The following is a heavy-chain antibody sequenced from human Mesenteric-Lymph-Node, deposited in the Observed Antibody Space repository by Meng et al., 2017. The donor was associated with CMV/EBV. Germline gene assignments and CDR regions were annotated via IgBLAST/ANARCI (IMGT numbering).Heavy chain of an antibody. V-gene: IGHV3-30*02. J-gene: IGHJ6*02. CDR2: IRFDGSNK. CDR1: GFTFSSYG. CDR3: ARDSDSVRYYDFWSGYYGMDV. D-gene: IGHD3-3*01. Sequence: GESLKISCAASGFTFSSYGMHWVRQAPGKGLEWVAFIRFDGSNKYCADSVKGRFTISRDNSKNTMYLQMNSLRAEDTSVYYCARDSDSVRYYDFWSGYYGMDVWGQGTTVTVSS.